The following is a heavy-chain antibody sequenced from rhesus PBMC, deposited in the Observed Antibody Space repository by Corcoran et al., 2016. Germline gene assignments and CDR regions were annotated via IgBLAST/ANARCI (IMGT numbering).Heavy chain of an antibody. J-gene: IGHJ4*01. CDR3: ATQGYNWNDDVRGYYFDY. CDR1: GGCFSVYY. Sequence: QVQLQESGPGLVKPSAPLSLTCAVSGGCFSVYYWKWIRPPPGEGPAWIGYIGGRRGRTYYNPSLKSRVTISTDTSKNQFSLKLSSVTAADTAVYYCATQGYNWNDDVRGYYFDYWGQGVLVTVSS. CDR2: IGGRRGRT. D-gene: IGHD1-7*02. V-gene: IGHV4-165*02.